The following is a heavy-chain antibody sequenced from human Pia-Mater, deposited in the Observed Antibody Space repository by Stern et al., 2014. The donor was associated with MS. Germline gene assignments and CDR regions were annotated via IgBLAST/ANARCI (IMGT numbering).Heavy chain of an antibody. CDR2: ISDDGRNK. J-gene: IGHJ6*02. CDR1: GFTFSNYG. D-gene: IGHD2-2*01. Sequence: QVQLVESGGGVFQPGRSLRLSCAASGFTFSNYGMHWVRQAPGKGLEWVGLISDDGRNKYYADSVKGRITISRDNSKKTLFLQVSSLRGDDTAVYYCAKDPYECNTTNCYQGTYVMHVWGQGTTVTVSS. CDR3: AKDPYECNTTNCYQGTYVMHV. V-gene: IGHV3-30*18.